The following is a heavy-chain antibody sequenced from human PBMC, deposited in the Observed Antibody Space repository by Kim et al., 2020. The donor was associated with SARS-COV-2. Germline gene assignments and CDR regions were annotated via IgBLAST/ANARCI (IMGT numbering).Heavy chain of an antibody. J-gene: IGHJ6*02. V-gene: IGHV3-74*01. CDR2: MSGDASTT. Sequence: GGSLRLSCAASGFTFRSYWINWVRQAPGKGLVWVSRMSGDASTTNYADSVKGRFTMSIDNAENTVYLQMNSLRGDDTAVSYCAGGMFRNGLDVWGQGDTVTVSS. D-gene: IGHD1-1*01. CDR1: GFTFRSYW. CDR3: AGGMFRNGLDV.